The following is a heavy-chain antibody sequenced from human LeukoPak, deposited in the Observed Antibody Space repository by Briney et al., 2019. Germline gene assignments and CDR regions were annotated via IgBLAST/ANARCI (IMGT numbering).Heavy chain of an antibody. CDR3: AEGGQWLRV. CDR1: GGSNSNYC. CDR2: ICNSGST. Sequence: SETLSLTCTVSGGSNSNYCWSCIRQPAGKGLEWIGRICNSGSTNYNPSLKSRVTMSVDTSKNQFSLKLNSVTAADTAVYYCAEGGQWLRVWGQGTLVTVSS. D-gene: IGHD6-19*01. J-gene: IGHJ4*02. V-gene: IGHV4-4*07.